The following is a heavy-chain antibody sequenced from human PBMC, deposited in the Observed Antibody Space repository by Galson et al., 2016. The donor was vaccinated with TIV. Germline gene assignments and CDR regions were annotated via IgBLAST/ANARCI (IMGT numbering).Heavy chain of an antibody. CDR2: INLSLGTT. D-gene: IGHD3-10*01. Sequence: SVKVSCKASGGTLSNYAISWVRRAPGQGLEWMGGINLSLGTTNYAPPFLGRVTISTDKVMSEVYMEVSSLGSDATAVYYCARGRDRRLAGSGRPNDYFGMDVWGQGTAVTVSS. V-gene: IGHV1-69*10. J-gene: IGHJ6*02. CDR1: GGTLSNYA. CDR3: ARGRDRRLAGSGRPNDYFGMDV.